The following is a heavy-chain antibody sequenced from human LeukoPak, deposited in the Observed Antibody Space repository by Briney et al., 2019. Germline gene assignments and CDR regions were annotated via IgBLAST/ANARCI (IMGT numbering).Heavy chain of an antibody. J-gene: IGHJ5*02. V-gene: IGHV4-39*01. Sequence: PSETLSLTCSVSGGSISSSSYYWVWIRQPPGKGLEWIGSSHYNGNTYYNPSLTSRVAISVDTSNNQLSLKLRSVTAEDTAVYHCAIRYDYGDYFNWLDPWGQGTLVTVSS. CDR1: GGSISSSSYY. CDR3: AIRYDYGDYFNWLDP. CDR2: SHYNGNT. D-gene: IGHD4-17*01.